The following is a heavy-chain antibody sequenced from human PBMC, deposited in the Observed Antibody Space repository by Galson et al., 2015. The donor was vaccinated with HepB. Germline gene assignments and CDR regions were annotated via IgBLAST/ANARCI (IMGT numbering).Heavy chain of an antibody. Sequence: SVKVSCKASGYTFTSYDINWVRQATGQGLEWMGWMNPNSGNTGYAQKFQGRVTMTRNTSISTAYMELSSLRSEDTAVYYCARAKAAAGTAGWELPGHHHYYYYMDVWGKGTTVTVSS. CDR1: GYTFTSYD. CDR3: ARAKAAAGTAGWELPGHHHYYYYMDV. J-gene: IGHJ6*03. D-gene: IGHD6-13*01. V-gene: IGHV1-8*01. CDR2: MNPNSGNT.